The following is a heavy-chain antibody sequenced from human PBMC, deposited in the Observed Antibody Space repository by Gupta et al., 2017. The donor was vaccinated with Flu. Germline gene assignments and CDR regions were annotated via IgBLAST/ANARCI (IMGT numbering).Heavy chain of an antibody. Sequence: QVQLVQSGAEVKKPGASVKVSCKASGYTFTGYYMHWVRQAPGQGPEWMGWINPNSGGTNYAQKFQGRVTMTRDTSISTAYMELSRLRSDDTAVYYCARDRSGTYYDFWSGLIYYGMDVWGQGTTVTVSS. CDR2: INPNSGGT. CDR3: ARDRSGTYYDFWSGLIYYGMDV. D-gene: IGHD3-3*01. J-gene: IGHJ6*02. V-gene: IGHV1-2*02. CDR1: GYTFTGYY.